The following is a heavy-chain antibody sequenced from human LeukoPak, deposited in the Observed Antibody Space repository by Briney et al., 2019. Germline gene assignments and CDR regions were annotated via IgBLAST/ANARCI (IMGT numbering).Heavy chain of an antibody. CDR1: GLTFGGKW. J-gene: IGHJ4*02. CDR3: GYTNNFYH. CDR2: IKHGGGEK. Sequence: GGSLRLSCVASGLTFGGKWLNWVRQAPGQGLEWVANIKHGGGEKFYVDSVKGRFTISRDNGRNSLSLHMNNVTVEDTAVYYCGYTNNFYHWGQGALVVVSA. V-gene: IGHV3-7*01. D-gene: IGHD2-2*02.